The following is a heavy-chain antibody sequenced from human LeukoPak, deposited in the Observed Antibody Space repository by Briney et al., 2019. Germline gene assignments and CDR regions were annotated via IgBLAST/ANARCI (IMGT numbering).Heavy chain of an antibody. CDR1: GYTFTSYD. CDR2: MNPNSGNT. V-gene: IGHV1-8*01. CDR3: AISYGSGSYYPLFDY. Sequence: VASVKVSCKASGYTFTSYDINWVRQATGQGLEWMGWMNPNSGNTGYAQKFQGRVTMTRNTPISTAYMELSSLRSEDTAVYYCAISYGSGSYYPLFDYWGQGTLVTVSS. J-gene: IGHJ4*02. D-gene: IGHD3-10*01.